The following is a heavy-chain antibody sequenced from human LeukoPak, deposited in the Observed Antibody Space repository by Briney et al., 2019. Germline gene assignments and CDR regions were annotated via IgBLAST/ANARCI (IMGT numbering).Heavy chain of an antibody. J-gene: IGHJ4*02. CDR1: GGSISSGGYY. CDR2: IYYSGST. V-gene: IGHV4-61*08. D-gene: IGHD1-26*01. Sequence: SETLSLTCTVSGGSISSGGYYWSWIRQHPGKGLEWIGYIYYSGSTNYNPSLKSRVTISVDTSKNQFSLKLSSVTAADTAVYYCARTIPSLAWEVDYWGQGTLVTVSS. CDR3: ARTIPSLAWEVDY.